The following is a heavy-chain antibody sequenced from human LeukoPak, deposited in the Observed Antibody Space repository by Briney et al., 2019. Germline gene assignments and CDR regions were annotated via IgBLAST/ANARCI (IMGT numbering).Heavy chain of an antibody. Sequence: PGGSLKLSCAASGFTFSTYGMHWVRQAPGKGLEWVAFIRYDGNNKYYADFVKGRFTISRDNSKNTLYLHMKSLRTEDTAVYYCAKIEGKYQLANVPDHWGQGTLVTVSS. J-gene: IGHJ4*02. CDR1: GFTFSTYG. CDR2: IRYDGNNK. V-gene: IGHV3-30*02. CDR3: AKIEGKYQLANVPDH. D-gene: IGHD2-2*01.